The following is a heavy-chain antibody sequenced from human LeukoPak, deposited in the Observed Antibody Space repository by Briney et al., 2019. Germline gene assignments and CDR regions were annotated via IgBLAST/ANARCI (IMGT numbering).Heavy chain of an antibody. D-gene: IGHD1-7*01. CDR3: ARDYPRWIITGTTKKDGALDY. Sequence: ASVTVSCKASGYTFTSYGISWVRQAPGQGLEWMGWISAYNGNTNYAQKLQGRVTMNTDTSTSTAYMDLRSLRSDDTAVYYCARDYPRWIITGTTKKDGALDYWGQGTLVTVSS. J-gene: IGHJ4*02. CDR2: ISAYNGNT. V-gene: IGHV1-18*01. CDR1: GYTFTSYG.